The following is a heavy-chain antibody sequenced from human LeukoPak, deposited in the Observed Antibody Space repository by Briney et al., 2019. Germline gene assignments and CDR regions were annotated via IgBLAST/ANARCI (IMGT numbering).Heavy chain of an antibody. J-gene: IGHJ5*02. Sequence: GASVKVSCKASGYTFTDYYMHWVRQAPGQGLEWMGWINPNSGDTNYAQKFQGKITMTRDTSISTAYMELSRLKSDDTAVYYCAREGGIVVVPAVIANTWFDPWGQGTLVTVSS. D-gene: IGHD2-2*01. V-gene: IGHV1-2*02. CDR3: AREGGIVVVPAVIANTWFDP. CDR1: GYTFTDYY. CDR2: INPNSGDT.